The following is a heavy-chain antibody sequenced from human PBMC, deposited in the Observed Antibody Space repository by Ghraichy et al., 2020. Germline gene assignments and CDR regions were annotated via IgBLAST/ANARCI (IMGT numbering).Heavy chain of an antibody. D-gene: IGHD2-2*01. CDR1: GASISSYY. CDR2: IYYSGST. V-gene: IGHV4-59*01. J-gene: IGHJ6*02. Sequence: ESLNISCSVSGASISSYYWSWIRQPPGKGLEWIGYIYYSGSTNYNPSLKSRVTISVDTSKNQFSLKLSSVTAADTAVYYCARAGGQLEYYYYYGMDVWGQGTTVTVSS. CDR3: ARAGGQLEYYYYYGMDV.